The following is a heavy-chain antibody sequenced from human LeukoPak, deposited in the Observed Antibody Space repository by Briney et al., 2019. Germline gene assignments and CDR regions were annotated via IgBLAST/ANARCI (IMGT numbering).Heavy chain of an antibody. CDR1: GGSISSYY. Sequence: SETLSLTCTVSGGSISSYYWSWIRQPAGKGLEWIGRIYTSGSTNYNPSLKSRVTMSVDTSKNQFSLKLSSVTAADTAAYYCARDANNYYDSSGLDYWGQGTLVTVSS. V-gene: IGHV4-4*07. D-gene: IGHD3-22*01. CDR2: IYTSGST. J-gene: IGHJ4*02. CDR3: ARDANNYYDSSGLDY.